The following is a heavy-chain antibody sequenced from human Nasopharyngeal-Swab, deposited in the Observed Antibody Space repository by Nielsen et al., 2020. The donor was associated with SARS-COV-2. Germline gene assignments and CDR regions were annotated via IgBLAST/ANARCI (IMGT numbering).Heavy chain of an antibody. J-gene: IGHJ4*02. V-gene: IGHV5-51*01. CDR3: ARHRYFDY. CDR1: GYSFTKYW. CDR2: IYPGDSDT. Sequence: KVSCRASGYSFTKYWIGWVRQMPGKGLEWMGIIYPGDSDTRYSPSFQGQVTISADKSISTAYLQWSSLKASDTAMYYCARHRYFDYWGQGTLVTVSS.